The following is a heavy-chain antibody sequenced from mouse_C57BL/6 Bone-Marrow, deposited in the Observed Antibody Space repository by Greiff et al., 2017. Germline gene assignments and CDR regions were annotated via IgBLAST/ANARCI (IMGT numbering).Heavy chain of an antibody. CDR1: GFSLTSYG. CDR3: ARDKEDAMDY. Sequence: VHLVESGPGLVAPSQSLSITCTVSGFSLTSYGVHWVRQPPGKGLEWLVVIWSDGSTTYNSALKSRLGISKDNSKSHVFLKMNSLQTDDTSMYYCARDKEDAMDYWGQGTSVTVSS. J-gene: IGHJ4*01. V-gene: IGHV2-6*03. CDR2: IWSDGST.